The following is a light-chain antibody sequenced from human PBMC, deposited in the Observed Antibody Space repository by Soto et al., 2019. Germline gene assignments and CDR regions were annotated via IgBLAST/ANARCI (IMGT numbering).Light chain of an antibody. Sequence: EIVLTQSPATLSLSPGERATLSCRASQSVSTNLVWIQQKPGQAPRLLMYDASNRATGIPARFSGSGSGTGFTLTISSLEPEDFAVYYCHQRGAFGQGTKLEIK. CDR3: HQRGA. CDR1: QSVSTN. J-gene: IGKJ2*01. V-gene: IGKV3-11*01. CDR2: DAS.